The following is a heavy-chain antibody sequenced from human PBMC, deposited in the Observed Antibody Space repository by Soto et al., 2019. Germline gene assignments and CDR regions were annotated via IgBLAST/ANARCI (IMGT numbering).Heavy chain of an antibody. CDR3: ARLSYSSSWRYYYYYYGMDV. D-gene: IGHD6-13*01. CDR1: GYSFTRYW. Sequence: GESLTISGKSSGYSFTRYWIGWVRQMPGKGLEWMGIIYPGDSDTRYSPSFQGQVTISADKSISTAYLQWSSLKASDTAMYYCARLSYSSSWRYYYYYYGMDVWGQGTTVTVSS. J-gene: IGHJ6*02. V-gene: IGHV5-51*01. CDR2: IYPGDSDT.